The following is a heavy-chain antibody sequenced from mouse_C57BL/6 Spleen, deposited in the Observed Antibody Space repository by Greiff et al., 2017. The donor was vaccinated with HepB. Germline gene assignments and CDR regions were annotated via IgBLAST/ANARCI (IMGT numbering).Heavy chain of an antibody. CDR2: IWRGGST. CDR1: GFSLTSYG. Sequence: QVQLKESGPGLVQPSQSLSITCTVSGFSLTSYGVHWVRQSPGKGLEWLGVIWRGGSTDYNAAFMSRLSITKDNSKSQVFFKMNSLQADDPAIYDCAIYDYDDCYAMDYWGQGTTVTVSS. J-gene: IGHJ4*01. V-gene: IGHV2-5*01. D-gene: IGHD2-4*01. CDR3: AIYDYDDCYAMDY.